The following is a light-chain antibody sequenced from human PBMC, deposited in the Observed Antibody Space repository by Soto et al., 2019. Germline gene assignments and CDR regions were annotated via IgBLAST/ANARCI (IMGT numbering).Light chain of an antibody. CDR2: DAS. CDR1: QDTKHY. J-gene: IGKJ5*01. V-gene: IGKV1-33*01. CDR3: QQYDNLPLT. Sequence: DIQMTQSPSSLSASVGERVTITCQARQDTKHYLNWYQQKPGKAPKLLIYDASNLETGVPSRFSGSGSGTDFTFTISSLQPEDIATYYCQQYDNLPLTFGQGARLEIK.